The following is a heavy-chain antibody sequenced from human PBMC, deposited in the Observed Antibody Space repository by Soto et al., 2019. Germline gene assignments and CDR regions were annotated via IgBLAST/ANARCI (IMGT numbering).Heavy chain of an antibody. CDR3: TRDRPEKDVGPVARQHFDS. CDR2: VVPLLGIE. J-gene: IGHJ4*02. Sequence: QVQLVQSGAKVKRPGSSVKVSCKASGGTFNSHTINWVRQAPGQGLEWVGRVVPLLGIESHPQKFKDRLNITADTSTGLVFMELRNLSSEDTAVYYCTRDRPEKDVGPVARQHFDSWGPGTLLTVSS. V-gene: IGHV1-69*08. D-gene: IGHD6-19*01. CDR1: GGTFNSHT.